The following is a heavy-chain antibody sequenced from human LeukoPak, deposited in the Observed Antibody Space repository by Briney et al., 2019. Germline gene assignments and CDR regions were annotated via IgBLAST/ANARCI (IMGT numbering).Heavy chain of an antibody. V-gene: IGHV1-2*02. CDR3: ARDGSLGY. CDR2: INPNSGDT. CDR1: GYTFTSYG. D-gene: IGHD5-12*01. Sequence: ASVKVSCKASGYTFTSYGISWVRQAPGQGLEWMGWINPNSGDTHYVQKFQGRVTVTRDTSISTAYMELSRLGSDDTAVYYCARDGSLGYWGQGTLVTVSS. J-gene: IGHJ4*02.